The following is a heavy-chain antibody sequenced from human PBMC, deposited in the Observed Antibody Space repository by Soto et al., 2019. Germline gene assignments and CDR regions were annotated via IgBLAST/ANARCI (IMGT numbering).Heavy chain of an antibody. CDR2: ISAYNGNT. J-gene: IGHJ4*02. Sequence: ASVKVSCKASGYTFTSYGISGVRQAPGQGLEWMGWISAYNGNTNYAQKLQGRVTMTTDTSTSTAYMELRSLRSDDTAVYYCARRADTAMVFVFDYWGQGTLVTVSS. CDR3: ARRADTAMVFVFDY. CDR1: GYTFTSYG. D-gene: IGHD5-18*01. V-gene: IGHV1-18*01.